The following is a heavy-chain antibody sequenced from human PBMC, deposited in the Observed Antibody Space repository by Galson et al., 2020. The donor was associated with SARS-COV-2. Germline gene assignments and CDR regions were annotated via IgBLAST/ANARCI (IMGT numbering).Heavy chain of an antibody. Sequence: NSGGSLRLSCAASGFSFSDNYMGWIRQAPGKGLEWVSYITRSGITPYNADSVKGRFTISRDNGNNSLYLQMNSLRVEDTAVYYCARGPPFDSSDWYYLDSWGQGNLVTVAS. CDR2: ITRSGITP. J-gene: IGHJ4*02. CDR1: GFSFSDNY. V-gene: IGHV3-11*01. CDR3: ARGPPFDSSDWYYLDS. D-gene: IGHD6-19*01.